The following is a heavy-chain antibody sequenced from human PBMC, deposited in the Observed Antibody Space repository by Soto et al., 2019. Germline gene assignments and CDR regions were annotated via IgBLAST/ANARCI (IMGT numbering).Heavy chain of an antibody. CDR2: IITIFGTA. D-gene: IGHD2-15*01. Sequence: ASVKVSCKASGGTFSSYAISWVRQAPGQGLERMGGIITIFGTANYAQKYQGRVTITADEPTSTAYMELSSLRSEDTAVYYCASNNIVVVVAATYFYGMDVWVQGTTGTVCS. CDR3: ASNNIVVVVAATYFYGMDV. J-gene: IGHJ6*01. V-gene: IGHV1-69*13. CDR1: GGTFSSYA.